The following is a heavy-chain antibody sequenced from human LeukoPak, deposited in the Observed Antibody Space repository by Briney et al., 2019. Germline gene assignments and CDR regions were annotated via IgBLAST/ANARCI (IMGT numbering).Heavy chain of an antibody. D-gene: IGHD3-22*01. CDR2: ISDSGGRT. CDR1: GITLSNYG. J-gene: IGHJ4*02. CDR3: AKRGVVIRVILVGFHKEAYYFDS. V-gene: IGHV3-23*01. Sequence: PGGSLRLSCAVSGITLSNYGMSWVRQAPGKGLEWVAGISDSGGRTNYADSVKGRFTISRDNPKNTLYLQMNSLRAEDTAVYFCAKRGVVIRVILVGFHKEAYYFDSWGQAALVTASS.